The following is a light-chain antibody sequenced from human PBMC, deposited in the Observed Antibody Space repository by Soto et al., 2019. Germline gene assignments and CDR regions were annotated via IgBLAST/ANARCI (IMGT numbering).Light chain of an antibody. CDR3: CSYAGSYTGV. CDR2: SVS. Sequence: QSALTQTRSVSGSPGQSVTISCTGTSSDVGGYNYVSWYQQHPGKAPKLMIYSVSKRPSGLHDRFSGSKSGITAALTISVRQGEDEADYYCCSYAGSYTGVFGGGTTLTVL. CDR1: SSDVGGYNY. V-gene: IGLV2-11*01. J-gene: IGLJ3*02.